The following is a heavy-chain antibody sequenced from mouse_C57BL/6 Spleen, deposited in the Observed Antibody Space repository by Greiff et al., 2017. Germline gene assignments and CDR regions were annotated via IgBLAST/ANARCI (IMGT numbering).Heavy chain of an antibody. D-gene: IGHD1-1*01. CDR2: IDPENGDT. CDR3: TSHYGSSPFGY. V-gene: IGHV14-4*01. J-gene: IGHJ3*01. Sequence: VQLKESGAELVRPGASVKLSCTASGFNIKDDYMHWVKQRPEQGLEWIGWIDPENGDTEYASKFQGKATITAATSSNTAYLQLSSLTSEDTAVYYLTSHYGSSPFGYWGQGTLVTVSA. CDR1: GFNIKDDY.